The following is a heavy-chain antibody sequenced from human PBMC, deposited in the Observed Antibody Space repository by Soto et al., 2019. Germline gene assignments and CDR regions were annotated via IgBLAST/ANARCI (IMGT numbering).Heavy chain of an antibody. CDR2: IYYSGST. J-gene: IGHJ4*02. Sequence: PSETLSLTCTVSGGSISSYYWSWIRQPPGKGLEWIGYIYYSGSTNYNPSLKSRVTISVDTSKNQFSLKLSSVTAADTAVYYCARVGYSSGWYPYWGQGTLVTVSS. D-gene: IGHD6-19*01. CDR1: GGSISSYY. CDR3: ARVGYSSGWYPY. V-gene: IGHV4-59*01.